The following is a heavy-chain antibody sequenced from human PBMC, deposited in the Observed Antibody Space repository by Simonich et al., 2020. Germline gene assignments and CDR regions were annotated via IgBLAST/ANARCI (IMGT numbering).Heavy chain of an antibody. J-gene: IGHJ3*02. V-gene: IGHV4-39*01. CDR1: GGSISSSSYY. Sequence: QLQLQESGPGLVKPSATLSLTCTVSGGSISSSSYYWGWNRQPPGKGLEWIGSSYYSGSTYHNPSLKSRVTIAVDTSKNQFSLKLSYVTAADTAVYYCARHAGFAFDIWGQGTMVTVSS. CDR3: ARHAGFAFDI. D-gene: IGHD6-13*01. CDR2: SYYSGST.